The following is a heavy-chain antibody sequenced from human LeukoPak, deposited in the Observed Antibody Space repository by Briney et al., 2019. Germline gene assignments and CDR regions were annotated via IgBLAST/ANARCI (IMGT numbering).Heavy chain of an antibody. Sequence: GASVKVSCKASGYTFTGYYMHWVRQAPGQGLEWMGWINPNSGGTNYAQKFQGRVTMTRDTSISTAYMELSRLRSDDTAVYYCARKHSQGYYYDSSGYPDAFDIWGQGTMVTVSS. J-gene: IGHJ3*02. D-gene: IGHD3-22*01. V-gene: IGHV1-2*02. CDR3: ARKHSQGYYYDSSGYPDAFDI. CDR1: GYTFTGYY. CDR2: INPNSGGT.